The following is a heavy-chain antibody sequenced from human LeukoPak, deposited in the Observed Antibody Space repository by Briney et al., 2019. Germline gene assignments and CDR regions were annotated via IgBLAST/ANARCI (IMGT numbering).Heavy chain of an antibody. CDR3: ARKSTYYDFWSGYSHFDY. CDR1: GFTFSSYW. V-gene: IGHV3-7*01. Sequence: PGGSLRLSCAASGFTFSSYWMSWVRQAPGKGLEWVANIKQDGSEKYYVDSVKGRFTISRDNAKNSLYLQMNSLRAEDTAAYYCARKSTYYDFWSGYSHFDYWGQGTLVTVSS. CDR2: IKQDGSEK. J-gene: IGHJ4*02. D-gene: IGHD3-3*01.